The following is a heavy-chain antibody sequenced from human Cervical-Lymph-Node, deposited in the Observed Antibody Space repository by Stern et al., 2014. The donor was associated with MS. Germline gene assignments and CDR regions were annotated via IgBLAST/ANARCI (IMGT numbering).Heavy chain of an antibody. V-gene: IGHV3-33*01. CDR1: GFTFSSSG. J-gene: IGHJ1*01. Sequence: QVQLVESGGGVVQPGRSLRLSCEASGFTFSSSGMHWVRQAPGKGLEWLAIIYYDGSNRYYADSVKGRFTISRDNSKNTLYLQMNSLRAEDTAVYYCAREGGNTAEYFQHWGQGTLVTVSS. CDR3: AREGGNTAEYFQH. CDR2: IYYDGSNR. D-gene: IGHD4-23*01.